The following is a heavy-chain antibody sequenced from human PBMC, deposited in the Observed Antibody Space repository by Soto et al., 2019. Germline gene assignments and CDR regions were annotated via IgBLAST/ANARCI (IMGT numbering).Heavy chain of an antibody. Sequence: TVGSLRLSCTASGFTFGDYAMSWFRQAPGKGLEWVGFIRSKAYGGTTEYAASVKGRFTISRDDSKSIAYLQMNSLKTEDTAVYYCTRVPGWRQKPYYYYGMDVWGQGTTVTVAS. CDR3: TRVPGWRQKPYYYYGMDV. CDR2: IRSKAYGGTT. J-gene: IGHJ6*02. CDR1: GFTFGDYA. V-gene: IGHV3-49*03.